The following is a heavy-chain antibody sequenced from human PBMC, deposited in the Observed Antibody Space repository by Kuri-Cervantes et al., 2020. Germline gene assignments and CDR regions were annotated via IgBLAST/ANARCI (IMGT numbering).Heavy chain of an antibody. J-gene: IGHJ4*02. D-gene: IGHD4-23*01. CDR1: GFTVSSNY. V-gene: IGHV3-53*01. CDR2: IYSGGST. Sequence: GESLKISCAASGFTVSSNYMSWVRQAPGKGLEWVSVIYSGGSTYYADSVKGRFTISRDNSKNTLYLRMSSLRAEDTAVYYCAKRAGDNSGPLDYWGQGTLVTVSS. CDR3: AKRAGDNSGPLDY.